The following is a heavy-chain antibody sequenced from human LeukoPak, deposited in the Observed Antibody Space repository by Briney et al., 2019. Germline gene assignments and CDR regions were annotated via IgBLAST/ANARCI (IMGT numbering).Heavy chain of an antibody. J-gene: IGHJ2*01. D-gene: IGHD3-16*01. CDR1: GYSFTSYW. Sequence: GESLKISCKGSGYSFTSYWIGWVRQMPGKGLEWMGIIYPGDSDTRYSPSFQGQVTISADKSISTAYLQWSSLKASDTAMYYCARRNIMIPFGGVSGYGYFDLWGRGTRVTVS. V-gene: IGHV5-51*01. CDR3: ARRNIMIPFGGVSGYGYFDL. CDR2: IYPGDSDT.